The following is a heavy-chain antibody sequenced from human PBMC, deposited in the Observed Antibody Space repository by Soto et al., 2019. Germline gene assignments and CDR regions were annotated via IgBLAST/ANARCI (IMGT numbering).Heavy chain of an antibody. Sequence: ASVKVSCKASGGTFSSYAISWVRQAPGQGLEWMGGIIPIFGTANYAQKFQGRVTITADKSTSTAYMELSSLRSEDTAVYYCARDDYYDSSGALYYFDYWGQGTLVTVSS. J-gene: IGHJ4*02. V-gene: IGHV1-69*06. D-gene: IGHD3-22*01. CDR2: IIPIFGTA. CDR3: ARDDYYDSSGALYYFDY. CDR1: GGTFSSYA.